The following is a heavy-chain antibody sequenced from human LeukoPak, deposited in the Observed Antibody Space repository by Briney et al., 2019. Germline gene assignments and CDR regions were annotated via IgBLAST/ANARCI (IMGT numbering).Heavy chain of an antibody. J-gene: IGHJ4*02. Sequence: PGRSLRLSCAASGFTFSSYAMHWVRQAPGKGLEWVAVISYDGSNKYYADSVKGRFTISRDNSKNTLDLQMNSLRAEDTAVYYCARDSGGSGSYYGTFDSWGKGTLVTVSS. D-gene: IGHD3-10*01. CDR3: ARDSGGSGSYYGTFDS. V-gene: IGHV3-30*04. CDR2: ISYDGSNK. CDR1: GFTFSSYA.